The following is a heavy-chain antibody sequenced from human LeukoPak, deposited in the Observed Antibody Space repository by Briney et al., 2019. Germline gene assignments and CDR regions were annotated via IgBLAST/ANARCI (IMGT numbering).Heavy chain of an antibody. CDR1: GYSFTSYW. D-gene: IGHD2-2*01. V-gene: IGHV5-51*01. CDR3: ASRYCSSTSCYPQFDY. CDR2: IYPGDSDT. J-gene: IGHJ4*02. Sequence: GESLKISCQGSGYSFTSYWIGWVRQMPGKGLEWMGIIYPGDSDTRYSPSFQGQVTISADKSISTAYLQWSSLKASDTAMYYCASRYCSSTSCYPQFDYWGQGTLVTVSS.